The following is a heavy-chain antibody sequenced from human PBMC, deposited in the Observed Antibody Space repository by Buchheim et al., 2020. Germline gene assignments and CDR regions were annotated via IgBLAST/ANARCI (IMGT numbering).Heavy chain of an antibody. CDR3: ARGRDIVVVPAAISPPPWFDP. J-gene: IGHJ5*02. Sequence: QLQLQESGPGLVKPSETLSLTCTVSGGSISSSSYYWGWIRQPPGKGLEWIGSIYYGGSTYYNPSLKSRVTISVDTSKNQFSLKLSSVTAADTAVYYCARGRDIVVVPAAISPPPWFDPWGQGTL. CDR2: IYYGGST. D-gene: IGHD2-2*01. CDR1: GGSISSSSYY. V-gene: IGHV4-39*01.